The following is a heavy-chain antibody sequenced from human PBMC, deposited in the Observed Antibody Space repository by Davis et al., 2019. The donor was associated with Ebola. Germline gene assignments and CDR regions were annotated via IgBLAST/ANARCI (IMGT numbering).Heavy chain of an antibody. D-gene: IGHD6-19*01. CDR1: GGSFSGYY. CDR3: ARPGSGWLYFDY. J-gene: IGHJ4*02. V-gene: IGHV4-34*01. CDR2: IYSSGST. Sequence: SETLSLTCAVYGGSFSGYYWSWIRQPPGKCLEWIGSIYSSGSTYYNPSLKSRVTISVVTSKNQFSLKLSSVTAADTAVYYCARPGSGWLYFDYWGQGTLVTVSS.